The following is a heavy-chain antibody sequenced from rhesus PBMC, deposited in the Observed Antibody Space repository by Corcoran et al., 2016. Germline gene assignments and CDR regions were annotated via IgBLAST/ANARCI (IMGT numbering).Heavy chain of an antibody. Sequence: QLQESGPGLVKPSETLSLTRTVSGGSLSYFLWSWLRPCPGKGLVWIGEMSGDRGTTHSSPTLKSRVTFSTDASKSQFSLKLTSVTAADTAIYYCARDGGSDSYSRDVWGRGVLVTVSS. CDR3: ARDGGSDSYSRDV. D-gene: IGHD3-22*01. CDR2: MSGDRGTT. CDR1: GGSLSYFL. J-gene: IGHJ5-2*02. V-gene: IGHV4-80*01.